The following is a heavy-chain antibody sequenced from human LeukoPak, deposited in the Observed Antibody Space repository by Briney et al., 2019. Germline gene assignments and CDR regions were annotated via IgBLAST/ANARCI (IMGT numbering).Heavy chain of an antibody. J-gene: IGHJ6*03. CDR1: GGTFSSYA. CDR3: AAGEIVVVPAVYYMDV. D-gene: IGHD2-2*01. CDR2: IIPILGIA. V-gene: IGHV1-69*04. Sequence: GASVKVSRKASGGTFSSYAISWVRQAPGQGLEWMGRIIPILGIANYAQKFQERVTITRDMSTSTAYMELSSLRSEDTAVYYCAAGEIVVVPAVYYMDVWGKGTTVTVSS.